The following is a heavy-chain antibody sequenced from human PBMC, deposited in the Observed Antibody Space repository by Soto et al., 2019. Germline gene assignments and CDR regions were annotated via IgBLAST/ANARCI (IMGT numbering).Heavy chain of an antibody. Sequence: SETLSLTCTVSGDSIAHYYWSWIRQPPGKRLEWIGYIYYTGSTTYNPSLESRVTMSIDTSRNQFSLKLRSVNAADTAIYYCAKYRRTEAEGFTLDYWGRGTLVTVSS. J-gene: IGHJ4*02. CDR2: IYYTGST. D-gene: IGHD6-13*01. CDR1: GDSIAHYY. CDR3: AKYRRTEAEGFTLDY. V-gene: IGHV4-59*01.